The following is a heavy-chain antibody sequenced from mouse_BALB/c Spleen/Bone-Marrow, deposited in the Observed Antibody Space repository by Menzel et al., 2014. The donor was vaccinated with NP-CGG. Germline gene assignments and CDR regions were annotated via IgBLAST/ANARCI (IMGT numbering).Heavy chain of an antibody. CDR1: GFAFSSYD. CDR3: ARHTLYYYPSDY. J-gene: IGHJ2*01. D-gene: IGHD1-1*01. Sequence: EVKLEESGGGLVKPGGSLKLSCAASGFAFSSYDMSWVRQTPEKRLEWVAFISSGGDNTYYPDTVKGRFTISRDNAKNTLYLQMSSLKSEDTAKYYCARHTLYYYPSDYWGQGTTLTVSS. CDR2: ISSGGDNT. V-gene: IGHV5-12-1*01.